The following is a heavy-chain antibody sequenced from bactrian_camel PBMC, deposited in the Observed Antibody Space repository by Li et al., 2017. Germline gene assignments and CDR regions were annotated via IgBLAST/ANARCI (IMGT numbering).Heavy chain of an antibody. CDR1: GRTDRSYS. CDR2: IEDNGRI. CDR3: TKDRSYGTRNWVQST. J-gene: IGHJ4*01. V-gene: IGHV3S55*01. Sequence: HVQLVESGGGSVQAGESLRLTCTASGRTDRSYSMGWFRQDPGKEREGVACIEDNGRISYADSVEGRFTTSKDNAKSTLSLQMNSLKPEDTAMYYCTKDRSYGTRNWVQSTRGQGTQVTVS. D-gene: IGHD3*01.